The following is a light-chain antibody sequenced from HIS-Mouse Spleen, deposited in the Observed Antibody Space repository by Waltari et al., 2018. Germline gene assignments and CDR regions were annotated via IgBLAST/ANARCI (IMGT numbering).Light chain of an antibody. CDR2: GAS. Sequence: EIVMTQSPATLSVSPGARATLSCRASPSVSSNLAWYQQKPGQAPRLLIYGASTRATGIPARFSGSGSGTEFTLTISSMQSEDFAVYYCQQYNNWPPYTCGQGTKLEIK. J-gene: IGKJ2*01. CDR3: QQYNNWPPYT. V-gene: IGKV3-15*01. CDR1: PSVSSN.